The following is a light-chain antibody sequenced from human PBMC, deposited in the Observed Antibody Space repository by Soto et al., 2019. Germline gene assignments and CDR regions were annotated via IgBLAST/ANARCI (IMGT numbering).Light chain of an antibody. CDR1: SSNIGSNY. Sequence: QSVLTQSPSASGTPGQRVTISCSGSSSNIGSNYVYWYQQLPGTAPKLLIYNDNQRPSGVPDRFSGSKSGTSASLAISGLWSEEEADYYCAAWDDSLSGLFGGGTKLTVL. V-gene: IGLV1-47*03. CDR3: AAWDDSLSGL. CDR2: NDN. J-gene: IGLJ2*01.